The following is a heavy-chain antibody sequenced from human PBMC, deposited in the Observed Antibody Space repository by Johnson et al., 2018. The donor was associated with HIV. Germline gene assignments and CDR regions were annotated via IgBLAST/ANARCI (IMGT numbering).Heavy chain of an antibody. V-gene: IGHV3-30-3*01. Sequence: QVQLVESGGGVVQPGRSLRLSCLASGFSISDYAIHWVSQAPGKGLESVAVISKDGDNEYYADSVKGRFTVSRDHSKNTLNLQMNSLRPEDTGVYYCTRDWGEVVYPWGLGFDIWGLGTGVTVSS. CDR2: ISKDGDNE. J-gene: IGHJ3*02. CDR1: GFSISDYA. D-gene: IGHD3/OR15-3a*01. CDR3: TRDWGEVVYPWGLGFDI.